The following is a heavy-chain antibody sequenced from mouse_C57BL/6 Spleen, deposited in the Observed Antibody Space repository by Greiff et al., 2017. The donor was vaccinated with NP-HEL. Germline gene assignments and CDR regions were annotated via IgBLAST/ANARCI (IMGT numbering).Heavy chain of an antibody. D-gene: IGHD1-1*01. Sequence: VQLQQSGPELVKPGASVKISCKASGYSFTSYYIHWVKQRPGLGLEWIGWIYPGSGNTKYNEKFKGKATLTADTSSSTAYMQLSSLTSEDSAVYYCARGYGSSGWFAYWGQGTLVTVSA. J-gene: IGHJ3*01. CDR2: IYPGSGNT. CDR1: GYSFTSYY. CDR3: ARGYGSSGWFAY. V-gene: IGHV1-66*01.